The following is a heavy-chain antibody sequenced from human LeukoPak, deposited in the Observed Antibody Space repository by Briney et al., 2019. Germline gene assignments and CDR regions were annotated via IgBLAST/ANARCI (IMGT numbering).Heavy chain of an antibody. D-gene: IGHD4-17*01. CDR3: AKDLSSAVTTGGDYFDY. V-gene: IGHV3-30*18. CDR2: ISYDGSNK. Sequence: PGGSLRLSCAASGFTFSSYGMHWVRQAPGKGLEWVAVISYDGSNKYYADSVKGRFTISRDNSKNTLYLQMNSLRAEDTAVYYCAKDLSSAVTTGGDYFDYWGQGTLVTVSS. J-gene: IGHJ4*02. CDR1: GFTFSSYG.